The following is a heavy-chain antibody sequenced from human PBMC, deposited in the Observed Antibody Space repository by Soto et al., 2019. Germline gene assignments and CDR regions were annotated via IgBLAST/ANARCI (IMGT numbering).Heavy chain of an antibody. Sequence: QVQLVESGGGVVQPGRSLRLSCAASGFTFSSYGMHWVRQAPGKGLEWVAVISYDGSNKYYADSVKGRFTISRDNSKNTLYLQMNSLRAEDTAVYYCAKDRARWELPNWFDPWGQGTLVTVSS. CDR3: AKDRARWELPNWFDP. D-gene: IGHD1-26*01. CDR1: GFTFSSYG. J-gene: IGHJ5*02. V-gene: IGHV3-30*18. CDR2: ISYDGSNK.